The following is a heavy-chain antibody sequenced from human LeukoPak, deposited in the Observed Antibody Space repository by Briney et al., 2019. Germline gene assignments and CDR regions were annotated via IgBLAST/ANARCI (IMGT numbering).Heavy chain of an antibody. V-gene: IGHV3-33*01. Sequence: GGSLRLSCAASGFTFSSYGMHWVRQAPGKGLEWVAVIWYDGSNKYYADSVKGRFTISRDNPKNTLYLQMNSLRAEDTAVYYCARDRGSYSGYTSLDYWGQGTLVTVSS. CDR3: ARDRGSYSGYTSLDY. J-gene: IGHJ4*02. D-gene: IGHD5-12*01. CDR1: GFTFSSYG. CDR2: IWYDGSNK.